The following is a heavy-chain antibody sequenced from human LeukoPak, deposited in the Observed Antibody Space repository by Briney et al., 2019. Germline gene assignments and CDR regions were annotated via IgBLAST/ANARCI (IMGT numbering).Heavy chain of an antibody. CDR2: IVVGSGNT. Sequence: SVKVSCKASGFTFTSSAVQWVRQARGQRLEWIGWIVVGSGNTNYAQKFQERVTITRDMSTSLVYMELSSLRSEDTAVYYCAAEAAYYYDSRDAFDVWGQGTIVSVSS. V-gene: IGHV1-58*01. CDR3: AAEAAYYYDSRDAFDV. D-gene: IGHD3-22*01. CDR1: GFTFTSSA. J-gene: IGHJ3*01.